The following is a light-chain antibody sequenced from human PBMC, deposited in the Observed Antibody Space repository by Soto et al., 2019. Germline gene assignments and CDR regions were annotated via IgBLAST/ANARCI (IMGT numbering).Light chain of an antibody. CDR1: QSVSSSH. V-gene: IGKV3-20*01. CDR3: RQYGASPWT. CDR2: DTS. Sequence: EIVRSKCLTTLSLSQGERATLACRVSQSVSSSHLAWYQQQRGQAPRHLIYDTSTRATGIPDRFSGSGSGTDFTLTISRLQPEDFAVYDCRQYGASPWTFGQGTKVDNK. J-gene: IGKJ1*01.